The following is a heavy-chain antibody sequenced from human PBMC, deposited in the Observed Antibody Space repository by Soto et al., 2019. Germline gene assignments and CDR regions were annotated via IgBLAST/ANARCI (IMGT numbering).Heavy chain of an antibody. CDR1: GASVTSHY. CDR2: IHYSGSI. D-gene: IGHD3-16*01. CDR3: ARDDVYTFWVRGSVSYYCHGLDF. Sequence: SETLSLTCTVAGASVTSHYWSWIRQPPGKGLEHIGSIHYSGSITYNPSLESRVTISVDTSNNQFSLRLTSVTAADTAVYYCARDDVYTFWVRGSVSYYCHGLDFGGQGATVTVSS. V-gene: IGHV4-59*02. J-gene: IGHJ6*02.